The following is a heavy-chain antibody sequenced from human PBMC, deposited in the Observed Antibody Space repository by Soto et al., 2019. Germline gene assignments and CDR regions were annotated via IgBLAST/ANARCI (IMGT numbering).Heavy chain of an antibody. D-gene: IGHD3-3*01. CDR2: ISGAGTST. J-gene: IGHJ4*02. Sequence: QVQLVESGGGVVQPGRSLRLSCAASGFTFSNSAMHWVRQAPGKGLEWVAVISGAGTSTYYADSVKGRFTISRDNSEDTVYLQLNSLRSEDTAVYHCAREPGHDDNEYYTFDYWGQGPLVTVSS. V-gene: IGHV3-30-3*01. CDR1: GFTFSNSA. CDR3: AREPGHDDNEYYTFDY.